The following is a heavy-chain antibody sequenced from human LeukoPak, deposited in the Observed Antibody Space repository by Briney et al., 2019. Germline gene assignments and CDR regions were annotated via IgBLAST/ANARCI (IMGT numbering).Heavy chain of an antibody. J-gene: IGHJ3*02. CDR1: GGSISSYY. D-gene: IGHD3-9*01. Sequence: SETLSLTCTVSGGSISSYYWSWLRQPPGKGLEWIGYIYYSGSTNYNPSLKSRVTISVDTSKNQFSLKLSSVTAADTAVYYCARESHYDILTLDIWGQGTMVTVSS. V-gene: IGHV4-59*01. CDR2: IYYSGST. CDR3: ARESHYDILTLDI.